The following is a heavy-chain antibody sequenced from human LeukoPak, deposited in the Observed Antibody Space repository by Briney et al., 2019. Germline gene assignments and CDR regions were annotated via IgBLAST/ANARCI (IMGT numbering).Heavy chain of an antibody. CDR3: ARSLRPLQAPDY. CDR2: MNPNSGNT. V-gene: IGHV1-8*03. Sequence: AASVKVSCKASGYTFTVYYMHWVRQAPGQGLEWMGWMNPNSGNTGYAQKFQGRVTITRNTSISTAYMELSSLRSEDTAVYYCARSLRPLQAPDYWGQGTLVTVSS. D-gene: IGHD5-24*01. CDR1: GYTFTVYY. J-gene: IGHJ4*02.